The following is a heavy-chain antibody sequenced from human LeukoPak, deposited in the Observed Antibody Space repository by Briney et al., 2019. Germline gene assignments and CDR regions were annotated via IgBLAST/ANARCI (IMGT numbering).Heavy chain of an antibody. V-gene: IGHV4-31*03. Sequence: SQTLSLTCTVSGGSISSGGYYWSWIRQHPGKGLEWIGYIYYSGSTYYNPSLKSRVTTSVDTSKNQFSLKLSSVTAADTAVYYCAAYGPKDAFDIWGQGTMVTVSS. J-gene: IGHJ3*02. CDR3: AAYGPKDAFDI. CDR1: GGSISSGGYY. D-gene: IGHD4-17*01. CDR2: IYYSGST.